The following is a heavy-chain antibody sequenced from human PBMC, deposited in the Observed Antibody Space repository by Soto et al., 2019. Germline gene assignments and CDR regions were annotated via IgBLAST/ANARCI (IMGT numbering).Heavy chain of an antibody. CDR2: IYHSGST. V-gene: IGHV4-4*02. J-gene: IGHJ4*02. Sequence: SETLSLTCAVSGGSISSSNWWSWVRQPPGKGLEWIGEIYHSGSTNYNPSLKSRVTISVDKSKNQFSLKLSSVTAADTAVYYCARPYGGNVGRAIYWGQGTLVTVSS. CDR1: GGSISSSNW. D-gene: IGHD2-15*01. CDR3: ARPYGGNVGRAIY.